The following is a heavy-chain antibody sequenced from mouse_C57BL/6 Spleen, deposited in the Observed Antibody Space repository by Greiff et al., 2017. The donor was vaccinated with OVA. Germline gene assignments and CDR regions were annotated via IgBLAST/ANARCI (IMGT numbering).Heavy chain of an antibody. CDR1: GYTFTDYE. D-gene: IGHD1-1*01. J-gene: IGHJ2*01. Sequence: VQRVESGAELVRPGASVTLSCKASGYTFTDYEMHWVKQTPVHGLEWIGAIDPETGGTAYNQKFKGKAILTADKSSSTAYMELRSLTSEDSAVYYCTRSSITTVVAFDYWGQGTTLTVSS. V-gene: IGHV1-15*01. CDR2: IDPETGGT. CDR3: TRSSITTVVAFDY.